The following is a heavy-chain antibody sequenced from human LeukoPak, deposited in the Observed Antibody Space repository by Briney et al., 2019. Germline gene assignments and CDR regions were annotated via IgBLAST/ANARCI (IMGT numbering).Heavy chain of an antibody. CDR2: IKQDGSEK. D-gene: IGHD3-9*01. CDR3: ARFRYFDWCYFDY. Sequence: PGGSLRLSCAASGFTFSDYYMSWIRQAPGKGLEWVANIKQDGSEKYYVDSVKGRFTISRDNAKNSLYLQMNSLRAEDTAVYYCARFRYFDWCYFDYWGQGTLVTVSS. V-gene: IGHV3-7*01. CDR1: GFTFSDYY. J-gene: IGHJ4*02.